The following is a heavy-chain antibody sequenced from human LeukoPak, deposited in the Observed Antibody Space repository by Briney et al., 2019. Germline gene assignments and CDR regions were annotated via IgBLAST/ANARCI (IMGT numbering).Heavy chain of an antibody. J-gene: IGHJ3*02. CDR1: GGSISSSSYY. D-gene: IGHD3-10*01. V-gene: IGHV4-39*07. CDR2: IYYSGST. Sequence: SETLSLTCTVSGGSISSSSYYWGWIRQPPGKGLEWIGSIYYSGSTYYNPSLKSRVTISVDTSKNQFSLKLSSVTAADTAVYFCTFNLGSGSYAFDIWGQGTMVTVSS. CDR3: TFNLGSGSYAFDI.